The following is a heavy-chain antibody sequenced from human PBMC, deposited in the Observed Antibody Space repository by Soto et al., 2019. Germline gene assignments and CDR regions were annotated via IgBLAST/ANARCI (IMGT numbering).Heavy chain of an antibody. CDR3: ARDWDHLSSGSARRGHWYFER. J-gene: IGHJ2*01. CDR1: GFTFKNHW. Sequence: EVQLVESGGKLVQPGGSLTLSCPASGFTFKNHWMHWVRQAPGKGLVWVSRIHYDGSNTRYADSVNGRFTISRDNAKNTRYRHLSRLKVDDTAVDYCARDWDHLSSGSARRGHWYFERWGRGTLVTVSP. CDR2: IHYDGSNT. V-gene: IGHV3-74*01. D-gene: IGHD3-10*01.